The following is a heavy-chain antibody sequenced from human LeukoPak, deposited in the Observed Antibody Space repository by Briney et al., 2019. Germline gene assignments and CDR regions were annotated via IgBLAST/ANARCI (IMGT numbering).Heavy chain of an antibody. J-gene: IGHJ6*02. CDR1: GFSLIASGMC. V-gene: IGHV2-70*17. CDR3: ARHGPKYTENYYYYGIDV. D-gene: IGHD6-6*01. Sequence: SGPTLVNPTQTLTLTCTFSGFSLIASGMCVSWIRRPPGKALEWLARIDWDDDKFFNTSLKPRLTISKDTSKNQVVLTMTDMDPVDTATYYCARHGPKYTENYYYYGIDVWGQGTTVTVSS. CDR2: IDWDDDK.